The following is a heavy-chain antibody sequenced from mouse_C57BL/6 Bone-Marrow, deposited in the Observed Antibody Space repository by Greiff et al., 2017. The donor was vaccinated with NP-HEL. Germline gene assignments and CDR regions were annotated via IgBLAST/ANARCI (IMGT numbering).Heavy chain of an antibody. Sequence: EVKVEESGGGLVKPGGSLKLSCAASGFTFSSYAMSWVRQTPEKRLEWVATISDGGSYTYYPDNVKGRFTISRDNAKNNLYLQMSHLKSEDTAMYYCARGRAYYSNYLDYWGQGTTLTVSS. CDR3: ARGRAYYSNYLDY. CDR1: GFTFSSYA. J-gene: IGHJ2*01. V-gene: IGHV5-4*03. CDR2: ISDGGSYT. D-gene: IGHD2-5*01.